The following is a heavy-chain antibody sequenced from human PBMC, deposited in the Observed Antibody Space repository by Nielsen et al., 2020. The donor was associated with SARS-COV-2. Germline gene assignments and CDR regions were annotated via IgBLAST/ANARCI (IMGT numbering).Heavy chain of an antibody. D-gene: IGHD1-20*01. CDR2: IYTDGDT. CDR3: ARDSNWKFDY. Sequence: GGSLRLSCAASGLTVSRNYMTWVRQAPGKGLEWVSVIYTDGDTYYEDSVKGRFTISRDNSKNTLYLQMNTLRAEDTAVYYCARDSNWKFDYWGQGTLVTVSS. V-gene: IGHV3-66*01. CDR1: GLTVSRNY. J-gene: IGHJ4*02.